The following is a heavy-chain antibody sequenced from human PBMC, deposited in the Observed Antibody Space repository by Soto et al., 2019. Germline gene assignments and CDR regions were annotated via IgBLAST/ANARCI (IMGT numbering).Heavy chain of an antibody. V-gene: IGHV3-15*01. J-gene: IGHJ6*02. CDR1: GFTFSNAW. CDR3: TTDRQKGSQYYYYGMDV. Sequence: GSLRLSCAASGFTFSNAWMSWVRQAPGKGLEWVGRIKSKTDGGTTDYAAPVKGRFTISRDDSKNTLYLQMNSLKTEDTAVYYCTTDRQKGSQYYYYGMDVWGQGTTVTVSS. CDR2: IKSKTDGGTT.